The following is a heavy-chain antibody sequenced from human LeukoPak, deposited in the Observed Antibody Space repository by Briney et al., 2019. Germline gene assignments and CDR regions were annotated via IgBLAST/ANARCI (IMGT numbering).Heavy chain of an antibody. CDR3: ARSLPEAYCSSTRCYKSGDGSSDY. J-gene: IGHJ4*02. V-gene: IGHV1-2*02. D-gene: IGHD2-2*02. CDR2: VNPNTGGT. Sequence: ASVKVSCKASGYTFIDYAIHWVRQAPGQGLEWMGWVNPNTGGTSYAQKFQGRVTMTRDTSISTAYMQLNRLTSDDTAVYYCARSLPEAYCSSTRCYKSGDGSSDYWGQGTLVTVSS. CDR1: GYTFIDYA.